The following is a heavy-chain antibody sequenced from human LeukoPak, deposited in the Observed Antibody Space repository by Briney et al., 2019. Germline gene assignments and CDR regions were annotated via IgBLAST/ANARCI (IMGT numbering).Heavy chain of an antibody. CDR1: GYTFTSYG. CDR3: ANLFVGDYGVDDGDAFDI. D-gene: IGHD4-17*01. CDR2: ISAYNGNT. V-gene: IGHV1-18*01. Sequence: GASVKVSCKATGYTFTSYGISWVRQAPGQGLEWMGWISAYNGNTNYAQKLQGRATMTTDTSTSTAYMELRSLRSDDTAVYYCANLFVGDYGVDDGDAFDIWGQGTMVTVSS. J-gene: IGHJ3*02.